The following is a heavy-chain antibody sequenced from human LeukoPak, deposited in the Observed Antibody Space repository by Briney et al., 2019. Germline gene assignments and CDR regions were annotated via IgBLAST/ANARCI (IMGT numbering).Heavy chain of an antibody. CDR3: ARRLTQYDCFDP. V-gene: IGHV6-1*01. D-gene: IGHD2-2*01. CDR1: GDIVSSNSA. CDR2: TYYRSTWYN. J-gene: IGHJ5*02. Sequence: SQTLSLTCAISGDIVSSNSAWNWIRQSPSRGLEWLGRTYYRSTWYNDYAVSVRGRITVNPDTSKNQFSLHLNSVTPEDTAVYYCARRLTQYDCFDPWGQGILVTVSS.